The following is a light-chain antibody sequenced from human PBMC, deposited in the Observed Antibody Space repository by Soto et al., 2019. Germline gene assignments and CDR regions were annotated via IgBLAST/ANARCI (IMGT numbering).Light chain of an antibody. CDR1: QSVSSY. J-gene: IGKJ5*01. V-gene: IGKV3-11*01. CDR2: DAS. Sequence: EIVMTEYPATRSVSPWEIATLSCRASQSVSSYLAWYQQKPGQAPRLLIYDASNRATGIPARFSGSGSGTDFTLTISSLEPEDFAVYYCQQRSNWPPITFGQGTRLEIK. CDR3: QQRSNWPPIT.